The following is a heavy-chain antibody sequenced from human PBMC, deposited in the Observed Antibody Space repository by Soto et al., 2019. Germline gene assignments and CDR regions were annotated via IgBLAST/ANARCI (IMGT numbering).Heavy chain of an antibody. CDR3: ARDKAYSDILTGYYRQYYGMDV. CDR2: ISSNGVST. Sequence: PGGSLSLSCSVCGVTFSSYAMYCVRQAPGKGLQYVSAISSNGVSTYYADSVKGRFTISRDNSKNTLYLQMNSLRAEDTAVYYCARDKAYSDILTGYYRQYYGMDVWGQGTTVTLS. CDR1: GVTFSSYA. V-gene: IGHV3-64*04. D-gene: IGHD3-9*01. J-gene: IGHJ6*02.